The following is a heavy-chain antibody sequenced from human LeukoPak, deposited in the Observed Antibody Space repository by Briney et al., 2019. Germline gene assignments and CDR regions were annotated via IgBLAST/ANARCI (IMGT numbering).Heavy chain of an antibody. D-gene: IGHD1-26*01. CDR2: FYLGGDE. V-gene: IGHV2-5*02. CDR3: AHRLERWCDNGSPDYFDH. CDR1: EFSLTAIGVG. Sequence: SGPTQVKLTQPLTLSCTFSEFSLTAIGVGVGWMRQPQGKALEWHAFFYLGGDERCSPSLNSRLASTKDTSKNQVLLTMSNMDHVETAAYYCAHRLERWCDNGSPDYFDHWGQGILVTVSS. J-gene: IGHJ4*02.